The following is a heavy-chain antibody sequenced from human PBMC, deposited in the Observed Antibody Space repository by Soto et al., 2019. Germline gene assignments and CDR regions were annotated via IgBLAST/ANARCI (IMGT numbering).Heavy chain of an antibody. CDR1: GGTSTRYA. D-gene: IGHD3-3*01. J-gene: IGHJ4*02. V-gene: IGHV1-69*06. Sequence: QERLVQSGAEVRKPGSSVKVSCKVTGGTSTRYAINWVRQAPGQGLEWMGGIVPMFGTSKYAQKFQGRVTINAVTSTNIAYMELRSLRSEDTAVYYCNRGSEYDFWSGYLWGQGTLVSVSS. CDR2: IVPMFGTS. CDR3: NRGSEYDFWSGYL.